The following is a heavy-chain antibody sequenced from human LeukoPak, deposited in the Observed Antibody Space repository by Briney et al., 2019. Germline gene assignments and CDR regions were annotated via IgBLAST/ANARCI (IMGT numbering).Heavy chain of an antibody. V-gene: IGHV1-69*01. Sequence: GSSVKASCKASAGTFISNAISWVRQAPGQGLEWMGGIITIFGTATYAQKFQGRVTITADVSASTAYMELSSLRSEDTAVYYCARVAGKILWLGELDACDIWGEETRVTVSS. D-gene: IGHD3-10*01. CDR2: IITIFGTA. CDR1: AGTFISNA. J-gene: IGHJ3*02. CDR3: ARVAGKILWLGELDACDI.